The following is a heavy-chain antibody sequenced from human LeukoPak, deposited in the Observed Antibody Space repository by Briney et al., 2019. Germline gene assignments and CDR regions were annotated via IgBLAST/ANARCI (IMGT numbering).Heavy chain of an antibody. Sequence: ASVNVSGKPSGCTFTRYYLHWLQQAPGQGLEWMGWINPNSGGTNYAQKFQGRVTMTRDTSISTAYMELSRLRSDDTAVYYCARGDHYDVLTGFQTPSHLSDYWGQGTLVTVSS. V-gene: IGHV1-2*02. J-gene: IGHJ4*02. CDR3: ARGDHYDVLTGFQTPSHLSDY. CDR1: GCTFTRYY. CDR2: INPNSGGT. D-gene: IGHD3-9*01.